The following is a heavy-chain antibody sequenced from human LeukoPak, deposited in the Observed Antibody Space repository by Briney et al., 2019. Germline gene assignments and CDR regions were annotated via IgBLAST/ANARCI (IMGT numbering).Heavy chain of an antibody. CDR2: ISNSGGST. CDR1: GFVFSSHP. CDR3: AREEPAGSIDY. J-gene: IGHJ4*02. V-gene: IGHV3-64*01. D-gene: IGHD1-14*01. Sequence: GGPLRLSCAVSGFVFSSHPMHWVRQAPGKGLECVSAISNSGGSTYYANSVKGRFTISRGNSKNTLYLQMDSLRAEDTALYYCAREEPAGSIDYWGQGILVTVSS.